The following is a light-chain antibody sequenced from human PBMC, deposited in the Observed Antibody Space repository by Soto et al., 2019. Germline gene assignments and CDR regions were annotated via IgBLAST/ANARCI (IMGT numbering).Light chain of an antibody. V-gene: IGLV2-23*01. CDR3: YSYGGSYYV. CDR1: SSDVGAYNY. J-gene: IGLJ1*01. Sequence: QSALTQPASVSGSPGQSITISCTGTSSDVGAYNYVSWYQQHPGKAPKLMIYEASKRPSGVSNRFSGSKSGNTASLTISGLQAEDEADYYCYSYGGSYYVFGTGTKVTVL. CDR2: EAS.